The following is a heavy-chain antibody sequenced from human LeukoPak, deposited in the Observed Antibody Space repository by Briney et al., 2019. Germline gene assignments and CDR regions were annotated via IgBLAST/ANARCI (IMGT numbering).Heavy chain of an antibody. J-gene: IGHJ6*02. CDR2: ISGSGSST. D-gene: IGHD3-3*01. CDR1: GFSFSAYA. Sequence: GGSLRLSCAASGFSFSAYAMSWVRQAPGKGLEWVSAISGSGSSTTYADSVEGRFTISRDNSKNTLYLQMNSLRAEDTAVYYCARPEGPYYDFWSGPPSPYYGMDVWGQGTTVTVSS. V-gene: IGHV3-23*01. CDR3: ARPEGPYYDFWSGPPSPYYGMDV.